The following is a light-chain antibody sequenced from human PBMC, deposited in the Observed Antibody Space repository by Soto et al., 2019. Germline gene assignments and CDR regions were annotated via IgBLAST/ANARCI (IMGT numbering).Light chain of an antibody. V-gene: IGKV3-15*01. CDR2: GAS. CDR1: QGVSSN. CDR3: QQYNSRLIT. Sequence: EILMTQSPATLSVSPGERATLSCRASQGVSSNLAWYQQKPGQAPRLVIYGASTRATGIPARFSGSGSGTEFTLTISSLQSEDFAVYYCQQYNSRLITFGQGTRLEIK. J-gene: IGKJ5*01.